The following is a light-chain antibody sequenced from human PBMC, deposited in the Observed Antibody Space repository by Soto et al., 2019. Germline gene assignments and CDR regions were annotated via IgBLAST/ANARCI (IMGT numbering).Light chain of an antibody. V-gene: IGLV2-14*01. Sequence: QSALTKPASVSGSPGQSITISCTGTSSDVGGYKYVSWYQQHPGKAPKVMIYEVSNRPSGVSNRFSGSKSGNTASLTISGLQAEDEADYYCSSYTTTSARVFGGGTKVTVL. CDR2: EVS. J-gene: IGLJ2*01. CDR3: SSYTTTSARV. CDR1: SSDVGGYKY.